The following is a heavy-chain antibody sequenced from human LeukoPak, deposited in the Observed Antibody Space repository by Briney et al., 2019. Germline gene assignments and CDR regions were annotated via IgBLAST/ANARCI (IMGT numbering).Heavy chain of an antibody. CDR1: GFTFDDYA. CDR3: TRGDSSSSLRGDY. CDR2: ITWLRENI. J-gene: IGHJ4*02. D-gene: IGHD6-6*01. Sequence: GGSLRLSCTVSGFTFDDYAMRWVRHTPREGGEWGVGITWLRENIGYRASLKGRFTISRDNVKNVLYLQMNSVRAADTAVYYFTRGDSSSSLRGDYWGQRTLVTVSS. V-gene: IGHV3-9*01.